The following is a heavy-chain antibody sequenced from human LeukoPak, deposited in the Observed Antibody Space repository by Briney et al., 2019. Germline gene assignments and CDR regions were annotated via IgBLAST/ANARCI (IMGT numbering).Heavy chain of an antibody. CDR3: ARGPERELFSPFDY. CDR2: INHSGST. CDR1: GGSFSGYY. D-gene: IGHD3-10*01. J-gene: IGHJ4*02. Sequence: PSETLSLTCAVYGGSFSGYYWNWIRQPPGKGLEWIGEINHSGSTNYNPSLKSRVTISVDTSKNQFSLKLSSVTAADTAVYYCARGPERELFSPFDYWGQGTLVTVSS. V-gene: IGHV4-34*01.